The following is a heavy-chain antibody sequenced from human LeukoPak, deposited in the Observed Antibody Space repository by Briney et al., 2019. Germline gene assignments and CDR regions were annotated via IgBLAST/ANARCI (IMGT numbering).Heavy chain of an antibody. CDR2: IYSGGST. V-gene: IGHV3-66*01. CDR3: ARGGRCSSTSCYEGY. Sequence: GGSLRLSCAASGFTVSSNYMSWVRQAPGKGLEWVSVIYSGGSTYYADSVKGRFTISRDNSKNTLYLQMNSLRAEDTAVYYCARGGRCSSTSCYEGYWGQGTLVTVSS. D-gene: IGHD2-2*01. J-gene: IGHJ4*02. CDR1: GFTVSSNY.